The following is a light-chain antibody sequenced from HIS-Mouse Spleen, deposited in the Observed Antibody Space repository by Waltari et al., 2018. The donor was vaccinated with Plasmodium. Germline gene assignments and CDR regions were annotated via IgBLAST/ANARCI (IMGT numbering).Light chain of an antibody. CDR3: CSYAGSSTFVV. J-gene: IGLJ2*01. V-gene: IGLV2-23*03. CDR1: GSDAGSYNL. Sequence: QSALTQPASVFGSPGQSITIPCPGPGSDAGSYNLVSWYQQHPGKAPKLMIYEGSKRPSGVSNRFSGSKSGNTASLTISGLQAEDEADYYCCSYAGSSTFVVFGGGTKLTVL. CDR2: EGS.